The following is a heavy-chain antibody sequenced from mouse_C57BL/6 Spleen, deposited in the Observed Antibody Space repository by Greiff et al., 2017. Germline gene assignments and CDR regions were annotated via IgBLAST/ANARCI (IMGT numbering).Heavy chain of an antibody. Sequence: VKLVESGAELVKPGASVKLSCKASGYTFTEYTIHWVKQRSGQGLEWIGWFYPGSGSIKYNEKFKDKATLTADKSSSTVYMELSRLTSEDSAVYFCARHEDRGSSLWYFDVWGTGTTVTVSS. CDR2: FYPGSGSI. D-gene: IGHD1-1*01. V-gene: IGHV1-62-2*01. J-gene: IGHJ1*03. CDR1: GYTFTEYT. CDR3: ARHEDRGSSLWYFDV.